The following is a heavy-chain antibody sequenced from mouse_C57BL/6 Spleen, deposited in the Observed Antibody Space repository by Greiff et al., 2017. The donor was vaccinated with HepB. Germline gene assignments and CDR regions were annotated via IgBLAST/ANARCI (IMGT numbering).Heavy chain of an antibody. J-gene: IGHJ2*01. D-gene: IGHD1-1*01. CDR1: GFNIKDYY. CDR2: IDPEDGDT. CDR3: TTGYYGSSSYSFDY. V-gene: IGHV14-1*01. Sequence: VQLKQSGAELVRPGASVKLSCTASGFNIKDYYMHWVKQRPEQGLEWIGRIDPEDGDTEYAPKFQGKATMTADTSSNTAYLQLSSLTSEDTAVYYCTTGYYGSSSYSFDYWGQGTTLTVSS.